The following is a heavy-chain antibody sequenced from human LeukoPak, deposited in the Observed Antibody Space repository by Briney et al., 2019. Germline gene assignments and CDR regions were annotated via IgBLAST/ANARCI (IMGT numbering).Heavy chain of an antibody. CDR3: ARGAAWFGELLIN. V-gene: IGHV3-21*01. CDR1: GFTFSSYS. D-gene: IGHD3-10*01. Sequence: PGGSLRLSCAASGFTFSSYSMNWVRQAPGKGLEWVSSISSSSSYIYYADSVKGRFTISRDNAKNSLYLQMNSLRAEDTAVYYCARGAAWFGELLINWGQGTLVTVSS. J-gene: IGHJ4*02. CDR2: ISSSSSYI.